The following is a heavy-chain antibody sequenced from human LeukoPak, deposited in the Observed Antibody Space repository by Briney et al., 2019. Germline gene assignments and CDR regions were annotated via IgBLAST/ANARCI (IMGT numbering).Heavy chain of an antibody. CDR2: ISGSGGST. V-gene: IGHV3-23*01. CDR3: ARGIAAAGRYYGMDV. CDR1: GFTFSSYA. J-gene: IGHJ6*02. D-gene: IGHD6-13*01. Sequence: GGSLRLSCAASGFTFSSYAMSWVRQAPGKGLEWVSAISGSGGSTYYADSVKGRFTISRDNSKNTLYLQMNSLRAEDTAVYYCARGIAAAGRYYGMDVWGQGTTVTVSS.